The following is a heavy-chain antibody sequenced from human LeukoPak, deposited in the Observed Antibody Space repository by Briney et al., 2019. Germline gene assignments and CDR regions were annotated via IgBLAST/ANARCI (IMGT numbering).Heavy chain of an antibody. CDR2: IKSKTDGGTT. D-gene: IGHD4-11*01. CDR3: TTDYSNYVGYYYYYYYMDV. CDR1: GFTFSNAW. J-gene: IGHJ6*03. Sequence: GGSLRLSCAATGFTFSNAWMSWVRQAPGKGLEWVGRIKSKTDGGTTDYAAPVKGRFTISRDDSKNTLYLQMNSLKTEDTAVYYCTTDYSNYVGYYYYYYYMDVWGKGTTVTVSS. V-gene: IGHV3-15*01.